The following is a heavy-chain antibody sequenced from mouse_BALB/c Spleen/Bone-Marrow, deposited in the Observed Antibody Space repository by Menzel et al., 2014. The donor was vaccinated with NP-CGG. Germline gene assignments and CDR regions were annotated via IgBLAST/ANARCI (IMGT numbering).Heavy chain of an antibody. CDR3: ARVIRYESYFDY. V-gene: IGHV2-9*02. Sequence: VHLVESGPGLVAPSQSLSITCTVSGFSLTSYGVHWVRQPLGKGREWLGVIWAGGSTNYNSALMSRLSISKDNSKSQVFLKMNSLQTDDTAMYYCARVIRYESYFDYWGQGTTLTVSS. D-gene: IGHD2-14*01. CDR1: GFSLTSYG. CDR2: IWAGGST. J-gene: IGHJ2*01.